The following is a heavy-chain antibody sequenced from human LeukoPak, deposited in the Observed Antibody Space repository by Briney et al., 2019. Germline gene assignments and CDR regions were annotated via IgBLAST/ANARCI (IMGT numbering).Heavy chain of an antibody. V-gene: IGHV3-7*01. D-gene: IGHD5-18*01. CDR3: AKDQGYSYGYYYYYYMDV. CDR1: GFIFSNYW. J-gene: IGHJ6*03. CDR2: INEEGSEK. Sequence: GGSLRLSCEVSGFIFSNYWMSWVRQAPGKGLEWVANINEEGSEKHYVDSVKGRFTISRDNAKNSLYLQMNSLRAKDTAVYYCAKDQGYSYGYYYYYYMDVWGKGTTVTVSS.